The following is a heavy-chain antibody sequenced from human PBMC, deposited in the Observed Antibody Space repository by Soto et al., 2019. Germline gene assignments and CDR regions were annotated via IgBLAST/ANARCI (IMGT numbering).Heavy chain of an antibody. J-gene: IGHJ6*02. CDR1: GYTFTSYG. Sequence: QVQLVQSGAEVKKPGASVKVSCKASGYTFTSYGISWVRQAPGQGLEWMGWISAYNGNTNYAQKLQGRVTMTTDTSTSTAYMELRSLRSDDTAVYYCERDQLRSSSKLYYYYYGMDVWGQGTTVTVSS. V-gene: IGHV1-18*01. D-gene: IGHD6-13*01. CDR2: ISAYNGNT. CDR3: ERDQLRSSSKLYYYYYGMDV.